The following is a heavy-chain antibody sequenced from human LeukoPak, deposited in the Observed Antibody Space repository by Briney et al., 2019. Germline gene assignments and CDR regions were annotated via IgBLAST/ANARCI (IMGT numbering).Heavy chain of an antibody. D-gene: IGHD1-26*01. CDR2: IYYSGST. J-gene: IGHJ3*02. V-gene: IGHV4-59*01. Sequence: PSETLSLTCTVSGGSISSYYWSWIGQPPGKGLEWIGYIYYSGSTNYNPSLKSRVTISVDTSKNQFSLKLSSVTAADTAVYYCARVSSGSYSIDAFDIWGQGTMVTVSS. CDR3: ARVSSGSYSIDAFDI. CDR1: GGSISSYY.